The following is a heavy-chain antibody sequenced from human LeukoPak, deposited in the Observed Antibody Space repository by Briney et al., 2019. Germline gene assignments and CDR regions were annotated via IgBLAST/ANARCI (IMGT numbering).Heavy chain of an antibody. V-gene: IGHV1-2*06. D-gene: IGHD3-16*02. CDR1: GYTFTGYY. CDR3: ARDGGGITFGGVIVRPDY. J-gene: IGHJ4*02. CDR2: INPNSGGT. Sequence: GASAKVSYKASGYTFTGYYMHWVRQAPGQGLEWMGRINPNSGGTNYAQKFQGRVTMTRDTSISTAYMELSRLRSDDTAMYYCARDGGGITFGGVIVRPDYWGQGTLVTVSS.